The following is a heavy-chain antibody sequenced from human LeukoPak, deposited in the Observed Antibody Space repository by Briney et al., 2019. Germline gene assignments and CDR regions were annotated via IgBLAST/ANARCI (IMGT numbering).Heavy chain of an antibody. D-gene: IGHD3-3*01. J-gene: IGHJ4*02. CDR3: ARTYTTIYDSAGY. V-gene: IGHV3-21*01. CDR2: ISSSSSYI. CDR1: GFTLSSYS. Sequence: GGSLRLSCAASGFTLSSYSMNWVRQAPGKGLEWVSSISSSSSYIYYADSVKGRFTISRDNAKNSLYLQMNSLRAEDTAVYYCARTYTTIYDSAGYWGQGTLVTVSS.